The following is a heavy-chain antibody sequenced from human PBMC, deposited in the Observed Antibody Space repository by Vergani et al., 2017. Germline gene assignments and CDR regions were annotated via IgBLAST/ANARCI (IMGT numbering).Heavy chain of an antibody. V-gene: IGHV3-7*01. CDR2: IKQDGSEK. D-gene: IGHD3-22*01. CDR1: GFTFSSYW. J-gene: IGHJ3*02. Sequence: EVQLLQSEGAVVQPGGSLRLSCAASGFTFSSYWMSWVRQAPGKGLEWVANIKQDGSEKYYVDSVKGRFTISRDNAKNSLYLQMNSLRAEDTAVYYCARKRYYYDDEAFDIWGQGTMVTVSS. CDR3: ARKRYYYDDEAFDI.